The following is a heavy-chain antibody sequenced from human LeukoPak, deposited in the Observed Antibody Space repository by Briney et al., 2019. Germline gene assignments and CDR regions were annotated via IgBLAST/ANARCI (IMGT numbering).Heavy chain of an antibody. Sequence: ASVKVSCKASGYTFTSYGISWVRQAPGQGLEWMGWISAYNGNTSYAQKLQGRVTMTTDTSTSTAYMELRSLRSDDTAVYYCARVLSNKNYYYYMDVWGKGTTVTVSS. J-gene: IGHJ6*03. CDR1: GYTFTSYG. CDR2: ISAYNGNT. V-gene: IGHV1-18*01. CDR3: ARVLSNKNYYYYMDV. D-gene: IGHD1/OR15-1a*01.